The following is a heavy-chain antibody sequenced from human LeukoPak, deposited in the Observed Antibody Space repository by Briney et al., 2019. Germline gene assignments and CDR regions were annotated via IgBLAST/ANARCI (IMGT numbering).Heavy chain of an antibody. J-gene: IGHJ4*02. D-gene: IGHD2-8*01. Sequence: PGGSLRLSCAASGFTFSSYAMXWVRXAPGXGLECVAVISYDGSNKYYADSVQGRFTISRDDSKNTLYLQMNSLRAADTAVYYCARDNGIYYSDYWGQGTLVTVSS. V-gene: IGHV3-30*04. CDR2: ISYDGSNK. CDR3: ARDNGIYYSDY. CDR1: GFTFSSYA.